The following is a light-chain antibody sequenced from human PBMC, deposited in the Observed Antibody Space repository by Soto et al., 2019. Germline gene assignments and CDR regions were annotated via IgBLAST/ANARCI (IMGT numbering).Light chain of an antibody. V-gene: IGKV3-11*01. CDR3: QQRSKWPLT. CDR1: QSVANY. J-gene: IGKJ4*01. CDR2: DTY. Sequence: EIVLTQSPATLTLSPGERATLSCRASQSVANYLAWYQQKPGQAPRLLIYDTYNRAPGIPARFSGSGSGTEFTRTISSLEPEDLAVYYCQQRSKWPLTFGGGTKVGIK.